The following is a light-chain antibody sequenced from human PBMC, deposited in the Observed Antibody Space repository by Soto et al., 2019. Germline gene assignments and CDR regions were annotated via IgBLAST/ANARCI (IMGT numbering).Light chain of an antibody. Sequence: QSVLTQPASVSGSPGQSITISCTGTRGNVGAFNFVSWYQQYAGKAPKLIIYEVSNRPSGVSNRFSGSKSGNTASLTISGLQAEDEADYYCSSYENTSHRVLGNGTKVTV. J-gene: IGLJ1*01. CDR1: RGNVGAFNF. V-gene: IGLV2-14*01. CDR2: EVS. CDR3: SSYENTSHRV.